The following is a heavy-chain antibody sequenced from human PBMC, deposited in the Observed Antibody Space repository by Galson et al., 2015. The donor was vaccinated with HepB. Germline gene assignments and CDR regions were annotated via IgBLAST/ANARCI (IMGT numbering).Heavy chain of an antibody. Sequence: SLRLSCAASGFTFSSYEMNWVRQAPGKGLEWVSYISSSGSTIYYADSVKGRFTISRDNAKSSLYLQMNSLRAEDTAVYYCASAGRPIVGATTTPFDSWGQGTLVTVSS. CDR2: ISSSGSTI. CDR3: ASAGRPIVGATTTPFDS. CDR1: GFTFSSYE. D-gene: IGHD1-26*01. J-gene: IGHJ4*02. V-gene: IGHV3-48*03.